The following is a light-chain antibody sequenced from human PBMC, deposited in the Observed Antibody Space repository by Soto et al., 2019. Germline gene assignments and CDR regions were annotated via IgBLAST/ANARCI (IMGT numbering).Light chain of an antibody. V-gene: IGKV3-11*01. CDR2: DAS. CDR3: QQRNHWPS. CDR1: QSVTSY. Sequence: DIVLTQSPATLSLSPGERATLSCRASQSVTSYLAWYQQKPGQPPRLLIYDASNRATGIPARFSGSGSGTDFTLTISSLEPEDSAVYYCQQRNHWPSFGQGTKLEIK. J-gene: IGKJ2*01.